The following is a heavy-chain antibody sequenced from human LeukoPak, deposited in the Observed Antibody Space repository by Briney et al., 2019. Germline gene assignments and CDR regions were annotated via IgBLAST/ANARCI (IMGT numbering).Heavy chain of an antibody. CDR3: VKERGYSSSSFVY. CDR1: GFTFSSYA. V-gene: IGHV3-23*01. J-gene: IGHJ4*02. D-gene: IGHD6-6*01. CDR2: FSGNAGST. Sequence: PGGSLRLSCAASGFTFSSYAMSWVRQAPGKGLEWVSAFSGNAGSTYYADSVKGRFTISRDNSKNTLYLQMNSLRGDDTAVYYCVKERGYSSSSFVYWGQGTLVTVSS.